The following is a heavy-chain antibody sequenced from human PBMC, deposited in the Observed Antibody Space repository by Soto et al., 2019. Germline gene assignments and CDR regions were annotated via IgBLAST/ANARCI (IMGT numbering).Heavy chain of an antibody. CDR3: ARADYGDYVWFGY. D-gene: IGHD4-17*01. Sequence: ASVKVSCKASGGTFSSYAISWVRQAPGQGLEWMGGIIPIFGTANYAQKFQGRVTITADKSTSTAYMELSSLRSEDTAVYYCARADYGDYVWFGYWGQGTLVTVSS. CDR1: GGTFSSYA. CDR2: IIPIFGTA. V-gene: IGHV1-69*06. J-gene: IGHJ4*02.